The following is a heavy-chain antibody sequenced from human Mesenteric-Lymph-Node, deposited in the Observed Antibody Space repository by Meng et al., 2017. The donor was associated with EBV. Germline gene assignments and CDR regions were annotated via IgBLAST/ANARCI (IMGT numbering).Heavy chain of an antibody. J-gene: IGHJ4*02. Sequence: GLVVPSATLSLPRAASGGSFSGYHWSWSRQPPGKGLEYIGEISQSGDTNYNPSLKSRVTISVDTSRNQFSLKMRSVTAADTAVYYCARGTIFGIVVTYFDYWSQGNLVTVSS. CDR2: ISQSGDT. D-gene: IGHD3-3*01. CDR3: ARGTIFGIVVTYFDY. V-gene: IGHV4-34*01. CDR1: GGSFSGYH.